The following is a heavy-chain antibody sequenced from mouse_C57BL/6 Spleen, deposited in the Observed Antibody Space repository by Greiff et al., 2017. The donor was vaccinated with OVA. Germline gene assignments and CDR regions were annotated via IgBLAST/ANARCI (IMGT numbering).Heavy chain of an antibody. Sequence: EVQRVESGGDLVKPGGSLKLSCAASGFTFSSYGMSWVRQTPDKRLEWVATISTGGSYTYYPDSVKGRFTISRDNAKNTLYLQMRILKSEDTAMYNCGSWGSRFDDWGKGTLVNVSA. J-gene: IGHJ3*01. CDR3: GSWGSRFDD. CDR2: ISTGGSYT. CDR1: GFTFSSYG. V-gene: IGHV5-6*01. D-gene: IGHD1-1*01.